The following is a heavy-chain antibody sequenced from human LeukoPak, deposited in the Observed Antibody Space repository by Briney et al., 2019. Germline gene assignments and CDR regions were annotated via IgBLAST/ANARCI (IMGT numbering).Heavy chain of an antibody. V-gene: IGHV3-23*01. Sequence: GGSLRLSCATSRYTYSTYAMTWARQAPGKGLEWVSSISGSGENSDYADSAKGRFTISRDNSNNMLYLHMNSLRPEDTAVYYCAKPRSGRGFYYYMDVWGKGTMVAVSS. J-gene: IGHJ6*03. CDR1: RYTYSTYA. CDR2: ISGSGENS. CDR3: AKPRSGRGFYYYMDV. D-gene: IGHD1-26*01.